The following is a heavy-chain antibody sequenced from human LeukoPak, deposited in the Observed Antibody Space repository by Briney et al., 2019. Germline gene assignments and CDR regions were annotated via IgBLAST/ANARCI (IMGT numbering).Heavy chain of an antibody. Sequence: HPGGSLRLSCAASGFTFSDYYMSWIRQAPGKGLEWVSYISSSGSTIYYADSVKGRFTISRDNAKNSLYLQMNSLRAEDTAVYYCARIYCSSTSCYDHWGYYYYYGMDVWGQGTTVTVSS. D-gene: IGHD2-2*01. CDR1: GFTFSDYY. CDR3: ARIYCSSTSCYDHWGYYYYYGMDV. CDR2: ISSSGSTI. V-gene: IGHV3-11*01. J-gene: IGHJ6*02.